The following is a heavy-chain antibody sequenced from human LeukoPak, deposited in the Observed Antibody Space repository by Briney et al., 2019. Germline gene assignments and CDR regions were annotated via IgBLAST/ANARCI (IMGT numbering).Heavy chain of an antibody. D-gene: IGHD6-19*01. CDR1: GFTCSGSD. CDR3: TTYRSGHY. V-gene: IGHV3-73*01. Sequence: GGSLRLSCAASGFTCSGSDIHWVRQASGKGLEWVGRVQTKPKSYATAYAASLKGRFIISRDDSVNTACLQMNSLRTEDTAVYYCTTYRSGHYWGQGTLVTVSS. J-gene: IGHJ4*02. CDR2: VQTKPKSYAT.